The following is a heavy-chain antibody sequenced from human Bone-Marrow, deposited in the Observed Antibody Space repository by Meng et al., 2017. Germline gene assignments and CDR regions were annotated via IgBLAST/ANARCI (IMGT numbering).Heavy chain of an antibody. J-gene: IGHJ4*02. CDR1: GFNFSNYA. CDR2: ISGRGERT. CDR3: AKERLIYSSGWYWPRDGY. Sequence: GGSLRLSCAVSGFNFSNYAMIWVRRAPGKGLEWVSVISGRGERTFYADSVKGRFTISRDNSQNTLYLQMNSLRAEDTAVYYCAKERLIYSSGWYWPRDGYWGQGNRVNGAS. V-gene: IGHV3-23*01. D-gene: IGHD6-19*01.